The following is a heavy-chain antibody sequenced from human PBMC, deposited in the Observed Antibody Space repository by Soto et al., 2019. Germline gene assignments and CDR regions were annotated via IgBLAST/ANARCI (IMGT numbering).Heavy chain of an antibody. Sequence: PGESLKISCKGSGYSFAGYWITWVRQKPGKGLEWMGRIDPSDSQTYYSPSFRGHVTISATKSITTVFLQWSSLRASDTSMYYCARQIYDSDTGPNFQYYFDSWGQGTPVTVSS. CDR3: ARQIYDSDTGPNFQYYFDS. D-gene: IGHD3-22*01. J-gene: IGHJ4*02. CDR2: IDPSDSQT. V-gene: IGHV5-10-1*01. CDR1: GYSFAGYW.